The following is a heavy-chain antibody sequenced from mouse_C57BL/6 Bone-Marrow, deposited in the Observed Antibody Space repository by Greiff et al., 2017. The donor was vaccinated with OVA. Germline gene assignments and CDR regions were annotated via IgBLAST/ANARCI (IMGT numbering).Heavy chain of an antibody. D-gene: IGHD2-1*01. V-gene: IGHV1-9*01. CDR2: ILPGSGST. CDR3: ARRGGNCLFDY. CDR1: GYTFTGYW. Sequence: QVQLQQSGAELMKPGASVKLSCKATGYTFTGYWIEWVKQRPGHGLEWIGEILPGSGSTNYNEKFKGKATFTADTSSNTAYMQISSLTTEDSAIYYCARRGGNCLFDYWGQGTTLTVSS. J-gene: IGHJ2*01.